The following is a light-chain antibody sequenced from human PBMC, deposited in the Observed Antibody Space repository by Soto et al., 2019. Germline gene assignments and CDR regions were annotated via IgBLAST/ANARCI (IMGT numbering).Light chain of an antibody. J-gene: IGLJ2*01. CDR2: EVS. Sequence: QSALTQPASVSGSPGQSITISCTGTSSDVGGYNYVSWYQHHPGKAPKLMISEVSDRPSGISNRFSGSKSGNTASLTISGLQAEDEADYYCSSYSSSSLLVFGGGTKVTVL. V-gene: IGLV2-14*01. CDR3: SSYSSSSLLV. CDR1: SSDVGGYNY.